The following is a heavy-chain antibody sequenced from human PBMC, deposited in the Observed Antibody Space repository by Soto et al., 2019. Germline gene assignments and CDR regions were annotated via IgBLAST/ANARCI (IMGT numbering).Heavy chain of an antibody. J-gene: IGHJ4*02. CDR2: ISGSGGST. Sequence: EVQLLESGGGLVQPGGSLRLSCAASGFTFSSYAMSWVRQAPGKGLEWVSAISGSGGSTYYADSVKGRFTISRDNSKNTRYLQMNSLRAEDTAVYYCAKDIVATIWYFDYWGQGTLVTVSS. V-gene: IGHV3-23*01. D-gene: IGHD5-12*01. CDR3: AKDIVATIWYFDY. CDR1: GFTFSSYA.